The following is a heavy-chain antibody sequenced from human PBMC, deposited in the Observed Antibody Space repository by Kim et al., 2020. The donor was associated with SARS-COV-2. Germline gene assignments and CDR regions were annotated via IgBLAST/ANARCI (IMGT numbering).Heavy chain of an antibody. V-gene: IGHV3-30*18. CDR3: AKDLTDPPYSSSWYAYYYYGMDV. Sequence: GGSLRLSCAASGFTFSSYGMHWVRQAPGKGLEWVAVISYDGSNKYYADSVKGRITISRDNSKNTLYLQMNSLRAEDTAVYYCAKDLTDPPYSSSWYAYYYYGMDVWGQGTTVTVSS. CDR2: ISYDGSNK. J-gene: IGHJ6*02. CDR1: GFTFSSYG. D-gene: IGHD6-13*01.